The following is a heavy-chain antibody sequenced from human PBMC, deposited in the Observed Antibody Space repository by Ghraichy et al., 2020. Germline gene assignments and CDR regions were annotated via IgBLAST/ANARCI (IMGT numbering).Heavy chain of an antibody. Sequence: LSLTCAASGFNFNNYNMNWVRQAPGKGLEWVSSITSSSVYIYYADSVKGRFTITRDNAKNSLYLQMKSLGAEDTAVYFCARGFEYTSSSVSEFDFWGQGTLVTVSS. CDR2: ITSSSVYI. J-gene: IGHJ4*02. D-gene: IGHD6-6*01. V-gene: IGHV3-21*06. CDR1: GFNFNNYN. CDR3: ARGFEYTSSSVSEFDF.